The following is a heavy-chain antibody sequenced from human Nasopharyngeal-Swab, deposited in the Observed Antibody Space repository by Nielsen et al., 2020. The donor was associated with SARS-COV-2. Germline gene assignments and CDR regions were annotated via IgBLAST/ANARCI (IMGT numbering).Heavy chain of an antibody. CDR2: ISYDGSNK. J-gene: IGHJ4*02. D-gene: IGHD3-10*01. CDR1: GFTFSSYA. CDR3: ARDGGLWFYYFDY. Sequence: GSLRLSCAASGFTFSSYAMHWVRQAPGKGLEWVAVISYDGSNKYYADSVKGRFTISRDNSKNTLYLQMNSLRAEDTAVYYCARDGGLWFYYFDYWGQGTLVTVSS. V-gene: IGHV3-30-3*01.